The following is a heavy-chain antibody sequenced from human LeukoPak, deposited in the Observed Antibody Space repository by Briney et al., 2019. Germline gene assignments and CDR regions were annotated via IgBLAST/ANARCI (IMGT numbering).Heavy chain of an antibody. CDR1: GFTFTNYA. Sequence: GVSLRLSCAASGFTFTNYAMHWLRQAPGKELEYVSAISSNGGSTYYVKSVKGRFTISRDNSRNTLYLQMNSLRAEDTAVYYCAKDFYDSSGYYYGGDYWGQGTLVTVSS. V-gene: IGHV3-64*01. D-gene: IGHD3-22*01. CDR2: ISSNGGST. CDR3: AKDFYDSSGYYYGGDY. J-gene: IGHJ4*02.